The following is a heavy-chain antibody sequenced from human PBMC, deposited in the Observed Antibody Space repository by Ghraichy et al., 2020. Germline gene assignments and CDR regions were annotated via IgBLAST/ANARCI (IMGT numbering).Heavy chain of an antibody. CDR2: IYSSGTT. V-gene: IGHV4-59*08. CDR3: ARHADGYGIHFDY. J-gene: IGHJ4*02. CDR1: GGSIRDYY. Sequence: SETLSLTCPVSGGSIRDYYWSWIRQSPRKGLEWIGYIYSSGTTDYNPSLRSRVTMSVDTSKDQFSLNLSFITAADTAVYYCARHADGYGIHFDYWGQGTLVSVSS. D-gene: IGHD5-24*01.